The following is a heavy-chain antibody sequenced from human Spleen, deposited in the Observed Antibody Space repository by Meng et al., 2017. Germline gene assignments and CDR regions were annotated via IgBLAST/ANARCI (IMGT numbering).Heavy chain of an antibody. CDR2: IYYSAST. J-gene: IGHJ4*02. V-gene: IGHV4-31*03. Sequence: QVQHQESGPGLVKPSQTLSLTCTVSGGSISSGGYYWSWVRQHPGKGLEWIGYIYYSASTHYNPSLKSRVTMSIDTSKNHFSLKVTSVTAADTAVYYCARDRSGYANYDYWGQGTLVTVAS. CDR1: GGSISSGGYY. D-gene: IGHD6-25*01. CDR3: ARDRSGYANYDY.